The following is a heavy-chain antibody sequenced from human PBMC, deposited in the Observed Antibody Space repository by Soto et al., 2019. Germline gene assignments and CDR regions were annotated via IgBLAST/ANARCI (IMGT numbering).Heavy chain of an antibody. CDR3: ARDIAFDI. Sequence: QVQLVQSGAEVKKPGASVKVSCKASGYTITSYALHWVRQAPGQRLEWMGWINPGNGNTKYSQKFQGRVTITRDTSASTAYMQLSSLRSEDTAVYYCARDIAFDIWGQGTMVTVSS. CDR1: GYTITSYA. V-gene: IGHV1-3*01. J-gene: IGHJ3*02. CDR2: INPGNGNT.